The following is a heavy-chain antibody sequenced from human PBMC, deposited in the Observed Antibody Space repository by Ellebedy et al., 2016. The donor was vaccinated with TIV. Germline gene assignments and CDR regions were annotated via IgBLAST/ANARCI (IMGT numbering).Heavy chain of an antibody. CDR1: GFTFSTYA. J-gene: IGHJ1*01. D-gene: IGHD1-26*01. CDR2: MTYDGSYK. CDR3: VGGSYFQD. Sequence: GESLKISCAASGFTFSTYAMQWVRQAPGKGLACVAFMTYDGSYKYHIDSVRGRFTISRDNSKNTLYLEMNSLRAEDTAVYYCVGGSYFQDWGQGTLVTVSS. V-gene: IGHV3-30*04.